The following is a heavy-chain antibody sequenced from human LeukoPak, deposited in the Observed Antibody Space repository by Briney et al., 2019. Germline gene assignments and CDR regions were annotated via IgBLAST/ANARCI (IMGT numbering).Heavy chain of an antibody. Sequence: SETLSLTCAVYGGSFSGYYWSWIRQPPGKGLEWIGEINHSGSTNYNPSLKSRVTISVDTSKNQFSLKLSSVTAADTAVYYCASDSGYYGMDVWGQGTTVTVSS. CDR1: GGSFSGYY. V-gene: IGHV4-34*01. CDR3: ASDSGYYGMDV. CDR2: INHSGST. J-gene: IGHJ6*02. D-gene: IGHD3-22*01.